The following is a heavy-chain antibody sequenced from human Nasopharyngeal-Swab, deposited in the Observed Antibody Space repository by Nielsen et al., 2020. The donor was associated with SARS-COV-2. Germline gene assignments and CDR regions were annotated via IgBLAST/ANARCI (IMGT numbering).Heavy chain of an antibody. CDR2: ICYSGST. CDR3: ARQDSWYYYYGMDV. CDR1: GGSISSYY. V-gene: IGHV4-59*08. Sequence: SETLSLTCTVSGGSISSYYWNWIRQPPGKGLEWIGYICYSGSTNYNPSLKSRVTISVDTSKNQFSLKLSSVTAADTAVYYCARQDSWYYYYGMDVWGQGTTVTVSS. J-gene: IGHJ6*02.